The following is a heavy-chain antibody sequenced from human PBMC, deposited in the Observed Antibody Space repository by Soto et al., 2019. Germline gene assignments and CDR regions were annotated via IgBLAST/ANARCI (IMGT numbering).Heavy chain of an antibody. V-gene: IGHV4-38-2*01. CDR1: GYSISSGYY. Sequence: SETLSLTCAVSGYSISSGYYWGWIRQPPGKGLEWIGSIYHSGSTYYNPSLKSRVTISVDTSKNQFSLKLSSVTAAGTAVYYCARVRESWYYHSSGYPAWDPGTLLTV. CDR3: ARVRESWYYHSSGYPA. J-gene: IGHJ5*02. D-gene: IGHD3-22*01. CDR2: IYHSGST.